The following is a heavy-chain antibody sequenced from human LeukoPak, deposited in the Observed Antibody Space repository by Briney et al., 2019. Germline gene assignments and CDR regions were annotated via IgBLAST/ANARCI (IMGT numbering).Heavy chain of an antibody. CDR1: GYTFTNYH. D-gene: IGHD3-22*01. CDR2: IHPDGGGT. V-gene: IGHV1-46*01. CDR3: ARPTPEDHETSGSIDSVYLFHY. Sequence: ASVKVSCKTSGYTFTNYHIHWVRQAPGQEPEWMGIIHPDGGGTPYAQKFRGRVTMTSDLSTSTVYMQLNRLRSEDTAVYYCARPTPEDHETSGSIDSVYLFHYWGQGTLVTVSS. J-gene: IGHJ4*02.